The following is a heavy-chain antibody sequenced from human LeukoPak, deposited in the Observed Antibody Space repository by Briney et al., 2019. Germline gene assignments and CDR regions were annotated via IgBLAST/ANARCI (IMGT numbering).Heavy chain of an antibody. V-gene: IGHV5-51*01. CDR1: GYSFTNYW. J-gene: IGHJ3*02. CDR3: ARLPPQHAFDI. CDR2: IYPGDSDT. Sequence: GESLKISCKGSGYSFTNYWIGWVRQMPGKGLEWIGIIYPGDSDTRYSPSFQGQVTISADKSIRTAYLQWSSLKASDTAMYYCARLPPQHAFDIWGQGTMVTVSS.